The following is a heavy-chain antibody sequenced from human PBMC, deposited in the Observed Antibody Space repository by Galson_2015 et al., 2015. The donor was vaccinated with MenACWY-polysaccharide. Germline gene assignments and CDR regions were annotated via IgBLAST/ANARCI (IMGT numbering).Heavy chain of an antibody. J-gene: IGHJ3*02. Sequence: SETLSLTCTVSGGSINSYYWNWIRQPPGEGLEWIGYIYYSGSTNYNPSLKSRVTISVDTSKNQFSLKLSSVTAADTAVYYCARVYCSSTSCYRAAFDIWGQGTMVTVSS. CDR3: ARVYCSSTSCYRAAFDI. CDR1: GGSINSYY. D-gene: IGHD2-2*01. CDR2: IYYSGST. V-gene: IGHV4-59*01.